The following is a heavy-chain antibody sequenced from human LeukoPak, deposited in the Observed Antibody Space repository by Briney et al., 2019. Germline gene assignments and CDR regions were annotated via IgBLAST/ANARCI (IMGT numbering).Heavy chain of an antibody. J-gene: IGHJ6*02. Sequence: ASVNVSCKASGYTFTGYYMHWVRQAPGQGLEWMGWINPNSGGTNYAQKFQGRVTMTRDTSISTAYMELSRLRSDDTAVYYCARSPTYYYGSGSPYGMDAWGQGTTVTVSS. CDR3: ARSPTYYYGSGSPYGMDA. V-gene: IGHV1-2*02. D-gene: IGHD3-10*01. CDR2: INPNSGGT. CDR1: GYTFTGYY.